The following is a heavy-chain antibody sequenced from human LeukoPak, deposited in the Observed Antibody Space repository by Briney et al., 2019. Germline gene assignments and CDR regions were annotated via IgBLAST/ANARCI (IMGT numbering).Heavy chain of an antibody. D-gene: IGHD3-16*02. J-gene: IGHJ3*01. Sequence: GGSLRLSCAASGFTFSDSAMSWVRQAPGQGLEWVSRISFSGGSTNYADSGKGRFTISRDNSKDTLYLQMKSLRAEDKARIYCARDIQLSTWGLGTMVTVSS. CDR2: ISFSGGST. CDR1: GFTFSDSA. CDR3: ARDIQLST. V-gene: IGHV3-23*01.